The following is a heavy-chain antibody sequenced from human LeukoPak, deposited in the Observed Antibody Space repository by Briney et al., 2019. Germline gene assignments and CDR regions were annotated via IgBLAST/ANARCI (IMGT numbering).Heavy chain of an antibody. CDR1: GFTFNSYA. Sequence: PGGSLRLTCAASGFTFNSYAMAWVRQAPGKGLEWVSSISSSGSDTYYADSVKGRFTISGDKSKNTLYLQMNSLRDEDTALYYCAKSPRGQYYGMDVWGQGTTVSVSS. CDR2: ISSSGSDT. J-gene: IGHJ6*02. CDR3: AKSPRGQYYGMDV. D-gene: IGHD6-25*01. V-gene: IGHV3-23*01.